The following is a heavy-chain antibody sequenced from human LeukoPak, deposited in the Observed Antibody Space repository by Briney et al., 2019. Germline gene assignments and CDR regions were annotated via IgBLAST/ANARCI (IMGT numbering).Heavy chain of an antibody. CDR2: INPDGGDT. CDR1: GYTFTGYY. CDR3: AGWVIAAGV. D-gene: IGHD3-10*01. V-gene: IGHV1-2*02. Sequence: ASVKVSCKASGYTFTGYYMHWVRQAPGQGLEWMGWINPDGGDTNYQGRVTMTRDTSISTAYMELSRLISDDTAVYYCAGWVIAAGVWGQGTLVTVSS. J-gene: IGHJ4*02.